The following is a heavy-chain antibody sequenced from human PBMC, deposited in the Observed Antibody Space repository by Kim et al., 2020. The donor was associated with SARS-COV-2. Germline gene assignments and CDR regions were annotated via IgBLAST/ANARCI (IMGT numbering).Heavy chain of an antibody. D-gene: IGHD3-16*01. CDR1: GFPFSNAW. Sequence: GGSLRLSCAASGFPFSNAWMTWVRQAPGKGLEWVGRIKSKADGGTTDYAAPVKDRFTISRDDSKNTLYLQMNSLKSEDTGVYYCITVMRDHCGQGTLVTVSS. CDR3: ITVMRDH. CDR2: IKSKADGGTT. V-gene: IGHV3-15*01. J-gene: IGHJ4*02.